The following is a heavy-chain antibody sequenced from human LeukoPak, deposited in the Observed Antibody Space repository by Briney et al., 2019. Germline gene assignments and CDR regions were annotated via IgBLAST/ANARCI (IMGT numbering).Heavy chain of an antibody. V-gene: IGHV3-30-3*01. J-gene: IGHJ6*02. CDR3: ASLYCSSTSCYHLYYYYYGMDV. D-gene: IGHD2-2*01. CDR1: GFTFNTYA. CDR2: ASYDGVSE. Sequence: GGSLRLSCAASGFTFNTYAMHWVRQASGKGLEWVAVASYDGVSEYYADSVKGRFTISRDNSKNTLYLQMDSLRAEDTAVYYCASLYCSSTSCYHLYYYYYGMDVWGQGTTVTVSS.